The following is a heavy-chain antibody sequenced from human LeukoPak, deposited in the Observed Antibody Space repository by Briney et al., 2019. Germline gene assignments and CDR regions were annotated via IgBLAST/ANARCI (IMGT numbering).Heavy chain of an antibody. V-gene: IGHV1-46*01. CDR3: VRAQLTTLFDY. CDR2: INPSGGST. Sequence: ASVKVSCKASGYTFTSYYMHWVRQAPGQGLEWMGIINPSGGSTSNAQKFQGRVTMTRDTSTSTVYMELSSLRSEDTAVYYCVRAQLTTLFDYWGQGTLVTVSS. CDR1: GYTFTSYY. J-gene: IGHJ4*02. D-gene: IGHD3-22*01.